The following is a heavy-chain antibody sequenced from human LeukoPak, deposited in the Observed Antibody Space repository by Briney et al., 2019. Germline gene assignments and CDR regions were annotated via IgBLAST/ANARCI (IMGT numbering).Heavy chain of an antibody. CDR3: ARGLKALDGYFDDAFDI. Sequence: GASVKVSCKASGGTFSSYAISWVRQAPGQGLEWMGGIIPIFGTANYAQKFQGRVTITTDESTSTAYMELSSLRSEDTAVYYCARGLKALDGYFDDAFDIWGQGTMVTVSS. J-gene: IGHJ3*02. V-gene: IGHV1-69*05. CDR2: IIPIFGTA. D-gene: IGHD5-24*01. CDR1: GGTFSSYA.